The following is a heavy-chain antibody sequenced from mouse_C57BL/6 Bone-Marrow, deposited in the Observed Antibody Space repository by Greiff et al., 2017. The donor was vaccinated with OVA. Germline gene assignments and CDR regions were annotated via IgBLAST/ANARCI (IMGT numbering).Heavy chain of an antibody. CDR1: GYTFTSYG. D-gene: IGHD3-2*02. J-gene: IGHJ3*01. V-gene: IGHV1-81*01. CDR3: ATGQLRLLTAWFAY. CDR2: IYPRSGNT. Sequence: VQLQQSGAELARPGASVKLSCKASGYTFTSYGISWVKQRTGQGLEWIGEIYPRSGNTYYNEKFKGKATLTADKSSSTAYMELRSLTSEDSAVYFCATGQLRLLTAWFAYWGQGTLVTVSA.